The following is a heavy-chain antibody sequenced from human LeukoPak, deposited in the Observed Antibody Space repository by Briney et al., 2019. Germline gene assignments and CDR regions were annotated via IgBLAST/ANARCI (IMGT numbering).Heavy chain of an antibody. CDR1: GYTFTDYW. CDR3: ARDGTAAGLYFDL. CDR2: IRQDGGEK. V-gene: IGHV3-7*01. Sequence: GGSLRLSCAVSGYTFTDYWMNWVRQAPGKGLEWVASIRQDGGEKSYVDSVKGRFTISRDNTKSSLYLQINSLRAEDTAVYYCARDGTAAGLYFDLWGQGTLVTVSS. D-gene: IGHD6-13*01. J-gene: IGHJ4*01.